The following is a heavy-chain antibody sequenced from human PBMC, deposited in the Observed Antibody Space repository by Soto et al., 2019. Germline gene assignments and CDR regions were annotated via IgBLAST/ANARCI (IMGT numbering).Heavy chain of an antibody. V-gene: IGHV4-34*01. CDR1: GGSFSGYY. D-gene: IGHD6-13*01. Sequence: PSETLSLTCAVYGGSFSGYYWSWIRQPPGKGLEWIGEINHSGSTNYNPSLKSRVTISVDTSKNQFPLKLSSLTAADTAVYYCARRAAEKEIDYWGQGTLVTVSS. J-gene: IGHJ4*02. CDR2: INHSGST. CDR3: ARRAAEKEIDY.